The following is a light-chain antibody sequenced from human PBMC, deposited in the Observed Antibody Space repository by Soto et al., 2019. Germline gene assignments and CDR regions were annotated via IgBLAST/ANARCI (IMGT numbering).Light chain of an antibody. V-gene: IGKV3-20*01. Sequence: EVVLTQSPGVLSVSPGERVTLSCRASQSVSSSYLSWYQQKPGQAPTLLIYGASSRAIDIPDRFSGSGSGTDFTLTIIRLEPEDVAVYYCQQHGGSHWTSGQGTKVEIK. CDR1: QSVSSSY. CDR2: GAS. J-gene: IGKJ1*01. CDR3: QQHGGSHWT.